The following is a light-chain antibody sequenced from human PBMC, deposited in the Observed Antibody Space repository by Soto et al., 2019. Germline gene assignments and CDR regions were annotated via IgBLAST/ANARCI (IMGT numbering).Light chain of an antibody. CDR1: QSVRSN. CDR3: QQYNNWTPLP. J-gene: IGKJ4*01. V-gene: IGKV3-15*01. CDR2: AAS. Sequence: EIVMTQSPGSLSVSPGERATLSCRASQSVRSNLAWYQQKPGQAPRLLIYAASTRATGIPARFSGSGSGTEFTLTISSLQSEDFAVYYCQQYNNWTPLPFGGGTKVEIK.